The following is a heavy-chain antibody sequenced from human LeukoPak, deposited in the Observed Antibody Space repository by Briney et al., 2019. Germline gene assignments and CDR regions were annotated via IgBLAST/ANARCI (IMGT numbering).Heavy chain of an antibody. V-gene: IGHV3-23*01. CDR3: ARDPSPVLRRNYFDY. CDR2: ISGSGGST. J-gene: IGHJ4*02. CDR1: GFTFSSYV. D-gene: IGHD2-8*01. Sequence: GGSLRLSCAASGFTFSSYVMSWVRQAPGKGLEWVSAISGSGGSTYYAVSVKGRFTISRDKSKNTLSLQMSSLRAEDTAVYYCARDPSPVLRRNYFDYWGQGTLVTVSS.